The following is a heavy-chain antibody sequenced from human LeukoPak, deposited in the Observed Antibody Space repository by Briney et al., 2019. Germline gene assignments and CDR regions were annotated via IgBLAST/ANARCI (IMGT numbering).Heavy chain of an antibody. CDR1: GFTFSSYW. V-gene: IGHV3-7*01. J-gene: IGHJ4*02. Sequence: PGGSLRLSCAASGFTFSSYWMSWVRQAPGKGRGWVSNMNQVGRAKYYVDSVRSRFTISRDNAKNSLYLQMSSLRVEDTAVYYCARGGSIGGQGTLVTVSS. D-gene: IGHD1-26*01. CDR2: MNQVGRAK. CDR3: ARGGSI.